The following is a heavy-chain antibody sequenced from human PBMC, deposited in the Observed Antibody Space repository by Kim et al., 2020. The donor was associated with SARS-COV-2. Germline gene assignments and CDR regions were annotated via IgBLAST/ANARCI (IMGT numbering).Heavy chain of an antibody. CDR1: GFTFSSYA. CDR2: ISYDGSNK. D-gene: IGHD5-18*01. Sequence: GGSLRLSCAASGFTFSSYAMHWVRQAPGKGLEWVAVISYDGSNKYYADSVKGRFTISRDNSKNTLYLQMNSLRAEDTAVYYCARDLRIQLWDYHYGMGVWRRGTTDTVS. V-gene: IGHV3-30-3*01. J-gene: IGHJ6*02. CDR3: ARDLRIQLWDYHYGMGV.